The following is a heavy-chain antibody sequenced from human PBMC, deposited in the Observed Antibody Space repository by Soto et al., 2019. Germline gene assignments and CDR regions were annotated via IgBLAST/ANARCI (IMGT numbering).Heavy chain of an antibody. CDR2: IKQDGGEE. V-gene: IGHV3-7*05. CDR1: GFTFSNYW. CDR3: ARENCVIVVARPLLDI. Sequence: PGGSLRLSCAASGFTFSNYWMSWVRQAPGKGLEWVANIKQDGGEEDYVDSVKGRFTISRDNAKNSLYLQMNSLRAEDSAVYYCARENCVIVVARPLLDIWGKGTLVPVSS. D-gene: IGHD3-22*01. J-gene: IGHJ4*02.